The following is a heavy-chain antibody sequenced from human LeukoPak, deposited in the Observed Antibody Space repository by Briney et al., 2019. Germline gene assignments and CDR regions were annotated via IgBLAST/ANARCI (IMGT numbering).Heavy chain of an antibody. D-gene: IGHD4-11*01. CDR1: GGSISSGSYY. Sequence: PSETLSLTCTVSGGSISSGSYYWSWIRQPAGKGLEWIGRIYSSGSTNYNPSLKSRVTISVDTSKNQFSLKLSSVTAADTAVYYCARAGLGTATKFDPWGQGTLVTVSS. CDR2: IYSSGST. J-gene: IGHJ5*02. CDR3: ARAGLGTATKFDP. V-gene: IGHV4-61*02.